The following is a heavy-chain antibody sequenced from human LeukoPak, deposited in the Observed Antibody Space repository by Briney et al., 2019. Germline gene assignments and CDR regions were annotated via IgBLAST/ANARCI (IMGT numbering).Heavy chain of an antibody. CDR1: GGSISLSYYY. D-gene: IGHD3-10*01. CDR3: ARDGRITMVRGVIVGWFDP. CDR2: VYYSGTT. J-gene: IGHJ5*02. Sequence: SETLSLTCSVSGGSISLSYYYWGWIRQPPGKALEWIGSVYYSGTTSYNPSLKSRVTISVDMSKNHFSLRLSSVTAADTAVYYCARDGRITMVRGVIVGWFDPWGQGTLVTVSS. V-gene: IGHV4-39*02.